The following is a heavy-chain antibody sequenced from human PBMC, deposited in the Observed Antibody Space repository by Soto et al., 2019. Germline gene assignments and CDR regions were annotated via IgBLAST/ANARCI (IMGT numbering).Heavy chain of an antibody. J-gene: IGHJ4*02. CDR2: ISGSGGST. V-gene: IGHV3-23*01. Sequence: GGSLRLSCAASGFTFSSYAMSWVRQAPGKGLERVSAISGSGGSTYYADSVKGRFTISRDNSKNTLYLQMNSLRAEDTAVYYCAKGGRDTVVDMWVDYWGQGTLVTVSS. CDR1: GFTFSSYA. D-gene: IGHD4-17*01. CDR3: AKGGRDTVVDMWVDY.